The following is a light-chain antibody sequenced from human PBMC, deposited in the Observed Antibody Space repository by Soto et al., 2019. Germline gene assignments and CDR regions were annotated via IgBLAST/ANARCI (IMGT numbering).Light chain of an antibody. Sequence: EIVLTQSPATLSLSPGERATLSCRASQSVSNQLAWYQQKPGQAPRLLLYDTSNRVSGIPARFSGSGSGTDFTLTISILEHEDFAGYYCQQRSHWPPITFGQGTRLEIK. J-gene: IGKJ5*01. CDR2: DTS. CDR1: QSVSNQ. CDR3: QQRSHWPPIT. V-gene: IGKV3-11*01.